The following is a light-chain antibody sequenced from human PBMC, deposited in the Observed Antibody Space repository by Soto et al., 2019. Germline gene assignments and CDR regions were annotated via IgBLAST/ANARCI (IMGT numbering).Light chain of an antibody. CDR2: GAS. CDR1: QIVSSN. V-gene: IGKV3-15*01. Sequence: EIVMTQSPATLSVSPGEWATLSCRARQIVSSNLAWYQQKPGQAPRLLIYGASTRATGIPARFSGSGSGTEFTLTISTLQSEDFAVYYCQHYNNWPRTFGQGTKVEIK. J-gene: IGKJ1*01. CDR3: QHYNNWPRT.